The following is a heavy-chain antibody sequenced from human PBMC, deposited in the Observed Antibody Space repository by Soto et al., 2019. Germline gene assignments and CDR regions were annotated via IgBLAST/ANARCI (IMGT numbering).Heavy chain of an antibody. D-gene: IGHD2-15*01. CDR2: ISGSGGNT. Sequence: GGSLRLSCAASGFTFSNYAMNWVRQAPGKGLKWVSTISGSGGNTYYADSVKGRFTISRDNSENAVYLQMSSLRAEDTAVYYCAKGVYCSGGTCALDYWGQGTLVTVSS. V-gene: IGHV3-23*01. J-gene: IGHJ4*02. CDR3: AKGVYCSGGTCALDY. CDR1: GFTFSNYA.